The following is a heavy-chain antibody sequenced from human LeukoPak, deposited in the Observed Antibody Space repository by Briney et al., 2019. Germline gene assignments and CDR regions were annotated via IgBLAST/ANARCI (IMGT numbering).Heavy chain of an antibody. Sequence: GGALRLSCVASGFTFSRHWMTWVRQAPGKGREWVANIKPDGSDKYDVDSVKARSTMSRDNARNSLYLQMDSLRADDTAVYNCARLKGDTSVFDYWGQGTLVTVSS. CDR2: IKPDGSDK. D-gene: IGHD3-16*01. J-gene: IGHJ4*02. V-gene: IGHV3-7*03. CDR3: ARLKGDTSVFDY. CDR1: GFTFSRHW.